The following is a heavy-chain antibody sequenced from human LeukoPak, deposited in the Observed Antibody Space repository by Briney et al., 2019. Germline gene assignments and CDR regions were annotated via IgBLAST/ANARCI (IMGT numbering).Heavy chain of an antibody. CDR3: ASMGIAARPDFGYYFDY. CDR1: GYSISSGYY. D-gene: IGHD6-6*01. J-gene: IGHJ4*02. V-gene: IGHV4-38-2*02. Sequence: PSETLSLTCTVSGYSISSGYYWGWIRQPPGKGLEWIGSIYHSGSTYYNPSLKSRVTISVDTSKNQFSLKLSSVTAADTAVYYCASMGIAARPDFGYYFDYWGQGALVTVSS. CDR2: IYHSGST.